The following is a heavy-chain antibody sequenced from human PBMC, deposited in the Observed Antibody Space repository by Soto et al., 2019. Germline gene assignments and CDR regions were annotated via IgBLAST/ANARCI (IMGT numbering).Heavy chain of an antibody. Sequence: QVQLVQSGAEVKKPGASVKVSCKASGYTFTGYYMHWVRQAPGQGLEWMGWINPNSGGTNYAQKFQGWVTMTRDTSISTAYMELSRLRSDDTAVYYCARDYGDYGSLDYSYGMDVWGQGTTVTVSS. J-gene: IGHJ6*02. CDR1: GYTFTGYY. V-gene: IGHV1-2*04. CDR2: INPNSGGT. D-gene: IGHD4-17*01. CDR3: ARDYGDYGSLDYSYGMDV.